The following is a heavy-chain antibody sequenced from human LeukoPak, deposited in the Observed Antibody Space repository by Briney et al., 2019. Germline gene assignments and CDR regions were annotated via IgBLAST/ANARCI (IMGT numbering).Heavy chain of an antibody. V-gene: IGHV4-59*01. J-gene: IGHJ5*02. D-gene: IGHD2-15*01. CDR3: ARKSCSGGSCYYSSFDP. CDR2: IYYSGST. CDR1: GGSTSSYY. Sequence: PSETLSLTCTVSGGSTSSYYWSWIRQPPGKGLEWIGYIYYSGSTNYNPSLKSRVTISVDTSKNQFSLKLSSVTAADTAVYYCARKSCSGGSCYYSSFDPWGQGTLVTVSS.